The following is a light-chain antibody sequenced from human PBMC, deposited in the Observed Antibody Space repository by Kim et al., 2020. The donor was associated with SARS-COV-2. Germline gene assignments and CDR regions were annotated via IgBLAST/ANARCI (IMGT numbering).Light chain of an antibody. CDR2: GAS. Sequence: ASVEDQVTSPCRASQSISRSVSWYLQKPGKAPKLLIYGASSLQGGVPSRFSGSGSGTDFTLTISSLQPEDLATYYCQQSYNNPWTFGQGTKVDIK. V-gene: IGKV1-39*01. CDR1: QSISRS. J-gene: IGKJ1*01. CDR3: QQSYNNPWT.